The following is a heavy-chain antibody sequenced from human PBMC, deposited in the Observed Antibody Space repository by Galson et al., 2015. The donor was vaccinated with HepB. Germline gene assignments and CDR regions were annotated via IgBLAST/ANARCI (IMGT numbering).Heavy chain of an antibody. D-gene: IGHD5-18*01. CDR1: GFAFDSHA. J-gene: IGHJ5*01. CDR2: ITGKGDIT. V-gene: IGHV3-23*01. Sequence: SLRLSCAASGFAFDSHAMSWVRQAPGRGLEWISGITGKGDITFYADSVKGRFTVSKDNSNNMLYLQMNSLRAEDAGLYFCAKGYGLFDSWGQGILVTVSS. CDR3: AKGYGLFDS.